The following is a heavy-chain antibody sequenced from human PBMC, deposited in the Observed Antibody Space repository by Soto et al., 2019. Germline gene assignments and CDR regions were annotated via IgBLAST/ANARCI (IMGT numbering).Heavy chain of an antibody. CDR3: STFCSQATGLYFFDY. Sequence: PSETLSLTCTVSGGSISSYYWSWIRQPPGKGLEWIGYIYYSGSTNYSPSLKSRVTISVDTSKSQFSLKLSFVTAADTAVYYCSTFCSQATGLYFFDYRGQGSLVTVS. J-gene: IGHJ4*01. D-gene: IGHD3-3*01. V-gene: IGHV4-59*08. CDR1: GGSISSYY. CDR2: IYYSGST.